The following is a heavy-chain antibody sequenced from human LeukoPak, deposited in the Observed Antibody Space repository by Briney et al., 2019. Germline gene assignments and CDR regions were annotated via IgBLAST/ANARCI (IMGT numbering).Heavy chain of an antibody. CDR1: GFTFSSYA. V-gene: IGHV3-23*01. CDR2: ISGSGGST. J-gene: IGHJ4*02. Sequence: GGSLRLSCAASGFTFSSYAMSWVRQAPGKGLEWVSAISGSGGSTYYADSAKGRFTISRDNSKNTLYLQMNSLRAEDTAVYYCARRGTVTTLRPDYWGQGTLVTVSS. D-gene: IGHD4-17*01. CDR3: ARRGTVTTLRPDY.